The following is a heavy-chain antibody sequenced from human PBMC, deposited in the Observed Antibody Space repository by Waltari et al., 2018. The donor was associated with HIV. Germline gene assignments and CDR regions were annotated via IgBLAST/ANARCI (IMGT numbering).Heavy chain of an antibody. D-gene: IGHD3-10*01. J-gene: IGHJ4*02. CDR3: ARGTSSYGSYYFDY. V-gene: IGHV3-53*01. CDR1: GFTVSSNY. CDR2: IYSGGSA. Sequence: EVQLVESGGGLIQPGGSLRLSCAASGFTVSSNYMSWVRQAPGKGLEWVSVIYSGGSAFYADSVKGRFTISSDNSKNTLYRQMNSLRAEDTAVYYCARGTSSYGSYYFDYWGQGTLVTVSS.